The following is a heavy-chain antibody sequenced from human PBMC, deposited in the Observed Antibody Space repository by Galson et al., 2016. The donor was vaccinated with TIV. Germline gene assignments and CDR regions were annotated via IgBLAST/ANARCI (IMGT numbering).Heavy chain of an antibody. CDR1: SASLRGYY. CDR3: ARDGIDGMDV. V-gene: IGHV4-34*01. D-gene: IGHD3-3*02. CDR2: ISHRGSP. J-gene: IGHJ6*02. Sequence: LSLTCVVSSASLRGYYWSWVRQSPGKGLEWIGDISHRGSPNYSPSLKSRGTISEDPSNNKVSLILSSVTAADTAVYFCARDGIDGMDVWGPGTTVIVSS.